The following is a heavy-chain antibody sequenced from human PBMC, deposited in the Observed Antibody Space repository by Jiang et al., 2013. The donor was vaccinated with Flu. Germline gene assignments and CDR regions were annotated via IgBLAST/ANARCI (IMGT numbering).Heavy chain of an antibody. J-gene: IGHJ4*02. D-gene: IGHD1-26*01. CDR2: INAGNGNT. V-gene: IGHV1-3*01. Sequence: GAEVKKPGASVKVSCKASGYTFTSYAMHWVRQAPGQRLEWMGWINAGNGNTKYSQKFQGRVTITRDTSASTAYMELSSLRSEDTAVYYCARGPLKWELLLGFNYWGQGTLVTVSS. CDR1: GYTFTSYA. CDR3: ARGPLKWELLLGFNY.